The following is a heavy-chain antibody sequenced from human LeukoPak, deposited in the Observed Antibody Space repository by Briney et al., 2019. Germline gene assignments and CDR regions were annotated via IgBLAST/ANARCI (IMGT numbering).Heavy chain of an antibody. CDR1: GFAFSAYY. D-gene: IGHD3-10*01. CDR3: VRDHYNSGDPFLDY. CDR2: ISSSGTTI. J-gene: IGHJ4*02. V-gene: IGHV3-11*01. Sequence: GGSLRLSCAASGFAFSAYYMSWIRQAPGKGLEWLAYISSSGTTISYADSVKGRFTISRDNGEKSLYLQMSSLRADDTAVYYCVRDHYNSGDPFLDYWGQGSLVTVSS.